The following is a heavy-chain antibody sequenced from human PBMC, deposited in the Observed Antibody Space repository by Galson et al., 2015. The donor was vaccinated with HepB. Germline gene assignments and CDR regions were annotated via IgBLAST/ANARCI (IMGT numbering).Heavy chain of an antibody. D-gene: IGHD2-2*01. Sequence: SLRLSCAASGFTFSSNGMHWVRQAPGKGLEWVAVIWYDGSNKYYADSVKGRFTISRDNSKNMLYLQMNSLRAEDTAVYYCASSGRYRSSTSCYERGVYFDYWGQGTLVTVSS. CDR1: GFTFSSNG. CDR2: IWYDGSNK. CDR3: ASSGRYRSSTSCYERGVYFDY. J-gene: IGHJ4*02. V-gene: IGHV3-33*01.